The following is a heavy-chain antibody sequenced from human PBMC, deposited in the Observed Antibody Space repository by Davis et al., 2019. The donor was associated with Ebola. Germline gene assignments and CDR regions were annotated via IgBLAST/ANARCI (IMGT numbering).Heavy chain of an antibody. D-gene: IGHD1-14*01. Sequence: GESLKISCAASGFIFRSYVMSWVRRAPGKGLEWVSTLCLSADTYYADSVKGRFIISRDNSKNTLQLQMNSLRVEDTAIYYCAKDTSGIWFDVWGQGTMVTVSS. CDR2: LCLSADT. V-gene: IGHV3-23*01. CDR1: GFIFRSYV. CDR3: AKDTSGIWFDV. J-gene: IGHJ3*01.